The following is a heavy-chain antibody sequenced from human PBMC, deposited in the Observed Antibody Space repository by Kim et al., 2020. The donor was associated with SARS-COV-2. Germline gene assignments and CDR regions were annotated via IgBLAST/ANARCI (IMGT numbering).Heavy chain of an antibody. CDR3: IRGLTGSGWYSEGNWFDP. Sequence: GGSLRLSCVASGLRFSDHYMDWVRQAPGKGLEWVGRIRNKASRYTTEYAASVKGRFTISRDDSKNSLYLQMSSLKSEDTAVYYCIRGLTGSGWYSEGNWFDPWGQGTLVTVSS. CDR1: GLRFSDHY. V-gene: IGHV3-72*01. J-gene: IGHJ5*02. CDR2: IRNKASRYTT. D-gene: IGHD6-13*01.